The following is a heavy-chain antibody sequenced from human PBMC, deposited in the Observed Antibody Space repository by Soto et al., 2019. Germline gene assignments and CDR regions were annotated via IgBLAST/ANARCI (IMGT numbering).Heavy chain of an antibody. CDR2: IYWDDDR. V-gene: IGHV2-5*02. D-gene: IGHD1-1*01. CDR1: GFSLSTLGAG. Sequence: QITLKESGPTLVKPTQVLTLTCSFSGFSLSTLGAGVGWVRQPPGKALESLALIYWDDDRQYSPSLKTRLTITKDTSKNQVVLTLTNMDPVDTGTYFCAHTQLTTGANAFDVWGQGTIVTVSS. J-gene: IGHJ3*01. CDR3: AHTQLTTGANAFDV.